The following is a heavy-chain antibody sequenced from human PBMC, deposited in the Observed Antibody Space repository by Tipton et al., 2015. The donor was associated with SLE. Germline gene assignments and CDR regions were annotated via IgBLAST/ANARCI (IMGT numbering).Heavy chain of an antibody. CDR2: IYSTGNT. Sequence: TLSLTCNVSADSISNYYWNWIRQSPGKGLEWIGYIYSTGNTNYNPSLKSRVTISVDTSKNHFSLSLISVTAADTAVYYCARLTPWGYDYWGPGMLVTVSS. J-gene: IGHJ4*02. CDR1: ADSISNYY. V-gene: IGHV4-4*08. D-gene: IGHD7-27*01. CDR3: ARLTPWGYDY.